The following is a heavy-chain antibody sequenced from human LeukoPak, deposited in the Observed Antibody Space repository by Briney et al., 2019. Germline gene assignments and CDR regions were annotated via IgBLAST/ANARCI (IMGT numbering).Heavy chain of an antibody. D-gene: IGHD5-18*01. CDR1: GFTFSNYS. V-gene: IGHV3-21*01. Sequence: GGSLRLSCAASGFTFSNYSMNWVRQAPGKGLEWVSSISSSSSYIYYADSVKDRFTISRDNAKSSLYLQMNSLRAEDTAVYYCARDIFDMDTAMVYNWFDPWGQGTLVTVSS. J-gene: IGHJ5*02. CDR2: ISSSSSYI. CDR3: ARDIFDMDTAMVYNWFDP.